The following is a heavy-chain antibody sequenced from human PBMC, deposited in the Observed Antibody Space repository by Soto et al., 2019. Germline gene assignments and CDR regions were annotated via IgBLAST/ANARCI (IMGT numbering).Heavy chain of an antibody. CDR1: GSTFSSYA. D-gene: IGHD3-10*01. CDR3: AKDVPPRLSGSYDY. V-gene: IGHV3-23*01. Sequence: PGGSLRLSCAASGSTFSSYAMSWVRQAPGKGLEWVSAISGSGGSTYYADSVKGRFTISRDNSKNTLYLQMNSLRAEDTAVYYCAKDVPPRLSGSYDYWGQGTLVTVSS. J-gene: IGHJ4*02. CDR2: ISGSGGST.